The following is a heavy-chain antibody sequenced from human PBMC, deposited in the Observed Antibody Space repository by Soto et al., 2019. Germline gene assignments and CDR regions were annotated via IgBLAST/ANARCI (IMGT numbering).Heavy chain of an antibody. D-gene: IGHD3-10*01. J-gene: IGHJ4*02. CDR3: AITHLRFGEQHY. V-gene: IGHV1-8*01. CDR1: GYTFTSYD. Sequence: QVQLVQSGAEVKKPGASVKVSCKASGYTFTSYDINWVRQATGQGLEWMGWMNPNSGNTGYAQKFQGRVTMTRNTSVSTAYMELRSLRSEDTAVYYCAITHLRFGEQHYWGPGTLVTVSS. CDR2: MNPNSGNT.